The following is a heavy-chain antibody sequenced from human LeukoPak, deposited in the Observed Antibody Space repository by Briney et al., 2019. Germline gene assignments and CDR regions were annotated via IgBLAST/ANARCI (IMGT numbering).Heavy chain of an antibody. D-gene: IGHD3-9*01. CDR3: ARDRLHYDSLTGYPAD. Sequence: PGGSLRLSCADSGFTFSSNYMRWVRQAPGKGLEWVSVIYSGGSTHYADSVEGRFTISRDNSKNTLYLQMNSLRAEDTAVYYCARDRLHYDSLTGYPADWGQGTLVTVSS. CDR2: IYSGGST. CDR1: GFTFSSNY. V-gene: IGHV3-66*01. J-gene: IGHJ4*02.